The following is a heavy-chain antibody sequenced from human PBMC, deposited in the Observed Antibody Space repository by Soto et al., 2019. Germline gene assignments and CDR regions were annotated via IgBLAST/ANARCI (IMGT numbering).Heavy chain of an antibody. CDR1: GGSISSSSYY. Sequence: QLQLQESGPGLVKPSETLSLTCTVSGGSISSSSYYWGWIRQPPGKGLEWIGSIYYSGSTYYNPSLKSRVTISVDTSKNHGSLTLSAVTAADTAVYYCARQSRRKAVAGTFDYWGQGTLVTVT. D-gene: IGHD6-19*01. J-gene: IGHJ4*02. CDR3: ARQSRRKAVAGTFDY. CDR2: IYYSGST. V-gene: IGHV4-39*01.